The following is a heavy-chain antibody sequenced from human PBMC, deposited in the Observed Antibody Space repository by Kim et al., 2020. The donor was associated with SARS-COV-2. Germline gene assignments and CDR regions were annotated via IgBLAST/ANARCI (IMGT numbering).Heavy chain of an antibody. V-gene: IGHV3-64D*06. J-gene: IGHJ4*02. CDR3: VKRCSSCGDYFDC. Sequence: GGSLRLSCSASGITFSSYPMHWVRQAPGKGLEDVSSINGNGDNIFYADSVKGRFTISRDNSKNTLYLQMSSLRPEDTAVYYCVKRCSSCGDYFDCWGQGTLVTVSS. CDR2: INGNGDNI. CDR1: GITFSSYP. D-gene: IGHD2-15*01.